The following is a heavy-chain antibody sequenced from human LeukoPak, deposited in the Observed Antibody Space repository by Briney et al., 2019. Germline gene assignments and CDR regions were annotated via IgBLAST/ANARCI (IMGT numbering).Heavy chain of an antibody. CDR3: VRDKLDAGLDVFDI. CDR1: GGSIDSGGYY. D-gene: IGHD3-3*02. CDR2: IYYGGST. Sequence: SETLSLTCTVSGGSIDSGGYYWSWIRQHPGQGLELIGYIYYGGSTYYNPSLKSRLTISVDTSKNLLSLKLSSVTAADTAVYYCVRDKLDAGLDVFDIWGQGTMVTVSS. V-gene: IGHV4-31*03. J-gene: IGHJ3*02.